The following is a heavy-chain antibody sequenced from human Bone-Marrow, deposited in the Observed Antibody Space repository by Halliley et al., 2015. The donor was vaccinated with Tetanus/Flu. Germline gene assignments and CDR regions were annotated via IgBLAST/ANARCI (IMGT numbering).Heavy chain of an antibody. CDR3: ARGGSSGYYDY. V-gene: IGHV1-46*01. Sequence: GDSKKYAQKFQGRVPLTRDRSTTTVYMELTSLRSEDTAVYFCARGGSSGYYDYWGQGTLVTVSS. CDR2: GDSK. J-gene: IGHJ4*02. D-gene: IGHD3-22*01.